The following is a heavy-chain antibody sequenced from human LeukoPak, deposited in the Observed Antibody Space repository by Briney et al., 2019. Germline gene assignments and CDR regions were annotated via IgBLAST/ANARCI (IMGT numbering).Heavy chain of an antibody. CDR2: IYTSGST. J-gene: IGHJ4*02. V-gene: IGHV4-61*02. CDR1: GGSISSGSYY. D-gene: IGHD6-13*01. CDR3: ARDTAAAGTTSFHFDY. Sequence: PSQTLSLTCTVSGGSISSGSYYWSWIRQPAGKGLEWIGRIYTSGSTNYNPSLKSRVTISVDTSKNQFSLKLSSVTAADTAVYYCARDTAAAGTTSFHFDYWGQGTLVTVSS.